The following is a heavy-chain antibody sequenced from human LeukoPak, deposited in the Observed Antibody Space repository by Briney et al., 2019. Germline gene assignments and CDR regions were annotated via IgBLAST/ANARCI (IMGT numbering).Heavy chain of an antibody. CDR3: ATTSPQTDDYRSKGAMAV. CDR1: GYTFTSYY. J-gene: IGHJ6*02. Sequence: ASVKVSCKASGYTFTSYYMHWVRQAPGQGLEWMGIINPSGGSTSYAQKFQGRVTMTRDTSTSTVYMELSSLRAEDTAVYYCATTSPQTDDYRSKGAMAVWGQGITVTVSS. CDR2: INPSGGST. V-gene: IGHV1-46*01. D-gene: IGHD4-11*01.